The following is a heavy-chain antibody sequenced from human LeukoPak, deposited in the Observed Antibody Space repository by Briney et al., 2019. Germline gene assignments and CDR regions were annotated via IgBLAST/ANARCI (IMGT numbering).Heavy chain of an antibody. J-gene: IGHJ4*02. CDR2: IYHSGST. CDR1: GGSISSGGYY. D-gene: IGHD3-10*01. CDR3: ARTPGESYYFDY. Sequence: SQTLSLTCTVSGGSISSGGYYWTWIRQPPGKGLEWIGYIYHSGSTYYNPSLKSRVTISADRSKNQSSLKLSSVTAADTAAYYCARTPGESYYFDYWGQGTLVTVSS. V-gene: IGHV4-30-2*01.